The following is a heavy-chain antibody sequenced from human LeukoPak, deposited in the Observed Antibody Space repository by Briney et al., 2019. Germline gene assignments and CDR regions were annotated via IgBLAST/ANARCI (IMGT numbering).Heavy chain of an antibody. Sequence: GGSLRLSCAASGFTFSSYSMNWVRQAPGKGLEWVSSISGSSSYIYYADSVKGRFTISRDNAKNSLYLQMNSLRAEDTAVYYCARCEGSGSYYVGYYFDYWGQGTLVTVSS. CDR2: ISGSSSYI. CDR1: GFTFSSYS. CDR3: ARCEGSGSYYVGYYFDY. V-gene: IGHV3-21*01. J-gene: IGHJ4*02. D-gene: IGHD1-26*01.